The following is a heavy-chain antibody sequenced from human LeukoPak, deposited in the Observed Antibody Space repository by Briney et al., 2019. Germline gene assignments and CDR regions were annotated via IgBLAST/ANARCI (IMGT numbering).Heavy chain of an antibody. Sequence: ASVKVSCKASGYTFTGYYMHWVRQAPGQGLEWMGWINPNSGGTNYAQKFQGRATMTRDTSISTAYMELSRLRSDDTAVYYCARDDSLGATYYYWGQGTLVTVSS. V-gene: IGHV1-2*02. CDR3: ARDDSLGATYYY. CDR2: INPNSGGT. J-gene: IGHJ4*02. D-gene: IGHD1-26*01. CDR1: GYTFTGYY.